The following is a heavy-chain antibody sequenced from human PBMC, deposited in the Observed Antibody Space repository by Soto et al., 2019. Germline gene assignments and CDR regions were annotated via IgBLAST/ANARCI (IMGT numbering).Heavy chain of an antibody. CDR2: IYYSGST. CDR1: GGSISSSSYY. CDR3: ASPHYYDSSGYYYPPFDY. J-gene: IGHJ4*02. V-gene: IGHV4-39*01. D-gene: IGHD3-22*01. Sequence: PSETLSLTCTVSGGSISSSSYYWGWIRQPPGEGLEWIGSIYYSGSTYYNPSLKSRVTISVDTSKNQFSLKLSSVTAADTAVYYCASPHYYDSSGYYYPPFDYWGQGTLVTVSS.